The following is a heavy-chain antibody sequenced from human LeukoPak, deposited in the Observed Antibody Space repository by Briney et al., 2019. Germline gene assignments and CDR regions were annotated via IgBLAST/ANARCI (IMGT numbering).Heavy chain of an antibody. D-gene: IGHD2-2*02. Sequence: SETLSLTCTVSGGSISSGGYYWSWIRQHPGKDLEWIGYIYYSGSTYYNPSLKSRVTISVDTSKNQFSLKLSSVTAADTAVYYCARGACRSTSCYNMFFDYWGQGTLVTVSS. J-gene: IGHJ4*02. V-gene: IGHV4-31*03. CDR1: GGSISSGGYY. CDR3: ARGACRSTSCYNMFFDY. CDR2: IYYSGST.